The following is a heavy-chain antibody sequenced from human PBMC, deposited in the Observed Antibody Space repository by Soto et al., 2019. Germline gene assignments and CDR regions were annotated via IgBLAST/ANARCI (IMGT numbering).Heavy chain of an antibody. Sequence: SETLSLTCAVSGGSISSGGYSWSWTRQPPGKGLELIGYIYHSGSTYYNPSLKSRVTISMDRSKNHFSLKLSSVTAADTAVYFCARETVQQLVPGYFDYGGLGTLVTVSS. CDR2: IYHSGST. D-gene: IGHD6-6*01. CDR3: ARETVQQLVPGYFDY. V-gene: IGHV4-30-2*01. CDR1: GGSISSGGYS. J-gene: IGHJ4*02.